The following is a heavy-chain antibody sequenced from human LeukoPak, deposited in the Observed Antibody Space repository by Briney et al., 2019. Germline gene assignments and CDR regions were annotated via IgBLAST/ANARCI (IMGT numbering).Heavy chain of an antibody. CDR2: INHSGST. CDR1: GGSFSGYY. D-gene: IGHD3-3*01. Sequence: SETLSLTCAVYGGSFSGYYWSWIRQPPGKGLEWIGEINHSGSTNYNPSLKSRVTISVDTSKNQFSLELSSVTAADTAVYYCARPLRFLEFNWFDPWGQGTLVTVSS. J-gene: IGHJ5*02. CDR3: ARPLRFLEFNWFDP. V-gene: IGHV4-34*01.